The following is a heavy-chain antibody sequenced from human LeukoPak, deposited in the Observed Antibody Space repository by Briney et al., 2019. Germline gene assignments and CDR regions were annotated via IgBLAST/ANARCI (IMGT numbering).Heavy chain of an antibody. J-gene: IGHJ5*02. CDR1: GYTFSSYV. D-gene: IGHD6-19*01. V-gene: IGHV1-3*04. CDR2: INTGNGNT. CDR3: ARLAVAGPFDP. Sequence: GASVKVSCRASGYTFSSYVMHWVRQAPGQRLEWMGWINTGNGNTQYSQIFQGRVTITRDTSATTAYMELSSLRSEDTAVYYCARLAVAGPFDPWGQGTLVTVSS.